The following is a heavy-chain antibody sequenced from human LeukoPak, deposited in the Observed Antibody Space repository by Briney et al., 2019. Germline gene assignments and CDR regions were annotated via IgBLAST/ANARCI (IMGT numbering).Heavy chain of an antibody. V-gene: IGHV4-31*03. D-gene: IGHD3-10*01. CDR3: ARMVTMVRGVIIASYYYYGMDV. CDR2: IYHSGVT. Sequence: PSETLSLTCTVSGGSISSGGYYWTWIRQHPGKGLEWIGYIYHSGVTSSNPSLRGRVTISVDTSKNQFSLKMSAVTAADTTVYYCARMVTMVRGVIIASYYYYGMDVWGQGTTVTVSS. CDR1: GGSISSGGYY. J-gene: IGHJ6*02.